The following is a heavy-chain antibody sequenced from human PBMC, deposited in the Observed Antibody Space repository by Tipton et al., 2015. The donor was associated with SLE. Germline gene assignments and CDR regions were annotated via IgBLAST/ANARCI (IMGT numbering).Heavy chain of an antibody. D-gene: IGHD6-13*01. CDR2: ISRSTGTT. CDR3: ARRGTADTRFWYFDL. J-gene: IGHJ2*01. Sequence: GSLRLSCAAPGFTFTTSEMHWVRQAPGKGLEWIAYISRSTGTTYYADSVKGRFTISRDNAKNSLHLQMNSLRDEDTAFYYCARRGTADTRFWYFDLWGRGTLVTVSS. V-gene: IGHV3-48*03. CDR1: GFTFTTSE.